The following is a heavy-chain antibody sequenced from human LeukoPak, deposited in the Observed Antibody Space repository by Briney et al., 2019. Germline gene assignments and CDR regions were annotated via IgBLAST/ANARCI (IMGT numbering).Heavy chain of an antibody. V-gene: IGHV3-64*01. CDR3: ARRGGTYYDILTGYYDY. CDR1: GFTFSNYP. D-gene: IGHD3-9*01. J-gene: IGHJ4*02. Sequence: PGGSLRLSCAASGFTFSNYPMHWARQAPGKGLEYVSGISSNGGSTYYANSVKGRFTISRDNSKNTLYLQMGSLRVEDMAVYYCARRGGTYYDILTGYYDYWGQGTLVTVSS. CDR2: ISSNGGST.